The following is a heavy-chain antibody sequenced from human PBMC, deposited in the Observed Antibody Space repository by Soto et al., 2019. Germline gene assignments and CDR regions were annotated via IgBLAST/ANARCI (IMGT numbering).Heavy chain of an antibody. CDR2: IYYSGST. CDR1: GGSVSSGSYY. CDR3: ARFPIAANEFDY. V-gene: IGHV4-61*01. J-gene: IGHJ4*02. Sequence: SETLSLTCTVSGGSVSSGSYYWSWIRQPPGKGLEWIGYIYYSGSTNYNPSLKSRVTISVDTSKNQFSLKLSSVTAADTAVYYCARFPIAANEFDYWGQGTLVTVSS. D-gene: IGHD6-25*01.